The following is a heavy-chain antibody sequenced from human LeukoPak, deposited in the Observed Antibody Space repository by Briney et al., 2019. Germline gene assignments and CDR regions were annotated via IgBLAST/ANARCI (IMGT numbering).Heavy chain of an antibody. CDR1: GFTFSIYS. J-gene: IGHJ4*02. CDR3: ARGAYYYED. Sequence: GGSLRLSCAASGFTFSIYSMNWVRQAPGKGLEWVSYISSSSSTIYYADSVKGRFTISRDNAKNSLYLQMNSLRAEDTAVYYCARGAYYYEDWGQGTLVTVSS. CDR2: ISSSSSTI. D-gene: IGHD3-22*01. V-gene: IGHV3-48*01.